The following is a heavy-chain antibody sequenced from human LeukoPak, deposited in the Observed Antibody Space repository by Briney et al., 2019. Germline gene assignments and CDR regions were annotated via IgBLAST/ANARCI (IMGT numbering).Heavy chain of an antibody. V-gene: IGHV5-51*01. CDR2: IYPGDSDT. Sequence: KSGESLKISCKGSGYSFTSYWIAWVRQMPGKGLEWMGIIYPGDSDTRYSPSFQGQVTISADKSISTACLQWSSLKASDTALYYCARGKQQLVELDYWGQGTLVTVSS. CDR1: GYSFTSYW. J-gene: IGHJ4*02. CDR3: ARGKQQLVELDY. D-gene: IGHD6-13*01.